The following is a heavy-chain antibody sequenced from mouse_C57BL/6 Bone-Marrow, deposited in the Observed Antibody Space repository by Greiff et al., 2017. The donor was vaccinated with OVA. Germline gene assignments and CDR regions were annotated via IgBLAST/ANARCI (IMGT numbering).Heavy chain of an antibody. D-gene: IGHD3-3*01. J-gene: IGHJ4*01. V-gene: IGHV1-50*01. CDR3: ARRGWGLRRPCYYAMDY. Sequence: QVQLQQPGAELVKPGASVKLSCKASGYTFTSYWMQWVKQRPGQGLEWIGEIDPSDSYTNYNQKFKGKATLTVVTSSSTAYMQLSSLTSEDSAVYYCARRGWGLRRPCYYAMDYWGQGTSVTGSS. CDR1: GYTFTSYW. CDR2: IDPSDSYT.